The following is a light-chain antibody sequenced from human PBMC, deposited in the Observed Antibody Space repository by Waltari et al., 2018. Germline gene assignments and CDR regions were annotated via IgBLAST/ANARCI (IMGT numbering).Light chain of an antibody. CDR3: QQYGSSPWT. Sequence: EIVLMQSPGTLSLSPGERATLSCRTSQRISSSFLAWYQQKPGRAPRLLIYGASSRATDIPDRFSGSGSGTDFTLTVSRLEPEDFAVYYCQQYGSSPWTFGQGTKVEI. CDR1: QRISSSF. J-gene: IGKJ1*01. CDR2: GAS. V-gene: IGKV3-20*01.